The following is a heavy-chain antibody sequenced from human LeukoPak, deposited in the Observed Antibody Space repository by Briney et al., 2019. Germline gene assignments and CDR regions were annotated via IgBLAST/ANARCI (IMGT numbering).Heavy chain of an antibody. J-gene: IGHJ4*02. CDR2: IFYSGST. Sequence: PSETLSLTCTVSGGSISSSSDYWGWIRQPPGKGLEWIGSIFYSGSTYYNPSLKSRVTISVDTSKNQFSLKLRSVTAADTAVYYCARDLYYYGSGSYPQFDYWGQGTLVTVSS. V-gene: IGHV4-39*07. CDR3: ARDLYYYGSGSYPQFDY. D-gene: IGHD3-10*01. CDR1: GGSISSSSDY.